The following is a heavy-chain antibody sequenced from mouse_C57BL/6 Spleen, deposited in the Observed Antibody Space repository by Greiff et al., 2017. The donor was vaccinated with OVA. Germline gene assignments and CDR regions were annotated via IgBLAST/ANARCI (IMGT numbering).Heavy chain of an antibody. Sequence: QVQLQQPGAELVRPGSSVKLSCKTSGYTFTSYWMHWVKQRPIQGLEWIGNIDPSDSETHYTQNFKDKATLTVDKSSSTAYMQLSSLTSEDSAVYDCAVGSGFAYWGQGTLVTVSA. J-gene: IGHJ3*01. CDR1: GYTFTSYW. V-gene: IGHV1-52*01. CDR3: AVGSGFAY. CDR2: IDPSDSET. D-gene: IGHD1-1*01.